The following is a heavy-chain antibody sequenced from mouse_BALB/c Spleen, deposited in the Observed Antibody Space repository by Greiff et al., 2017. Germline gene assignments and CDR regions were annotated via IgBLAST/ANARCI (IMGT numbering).Heavy chain of an antibody. Sequence: QVQLQQPGAELVKPGASVKLSCKASGYTFTSYWMHWVKQRPGQGLEWIGEIDPSDSYTNYNQKFKGKATLTVDKSSSTAYMQLSSLTSEDSAVYYCARYDGYRDYWGQGTTLTVSS. J-gene: IGHJ2*01. V-gene: IGHV1-69*02. CDR2: IDPSDSYT. D-gene: IGHD2-3*01. CDR3: ARYDGYRDY. CDR1: GYTFTSYW.